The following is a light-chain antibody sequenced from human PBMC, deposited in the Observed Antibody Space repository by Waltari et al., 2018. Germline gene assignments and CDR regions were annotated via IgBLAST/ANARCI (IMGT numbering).Light chain of an antibody. V-gene: IGLV2-18*02. CDR3: SSYTSSSTLGV. CDR2: EVT. CDR1: SSHVGSYNR. J-gene: IGLJ2*01. Sequence: QSALTQPPSVSGSPGLSVTISCTGSSSHVGSYNRVSWYQQSPGTAPKLMIYEVTNRPSGVPDRFSGSKSGNTASLTISGLQAEDEADYYCSSYTSSSTLGVFGGGTKLTVL.